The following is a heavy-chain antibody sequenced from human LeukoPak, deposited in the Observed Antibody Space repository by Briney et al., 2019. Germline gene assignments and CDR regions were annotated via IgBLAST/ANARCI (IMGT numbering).Heavy chain of an antibody. CDR2: ITSSSSTI. Sequence: PGGSLRLSCAASGFTFSRYSMNWVRQAPGKGPEWVSYITSSSSTIYYADSVKGRFTISRDNAKNSLYLQMNSLRAEDTAVYYCAKDPYDKSGGYGAFDVWGQGTMVTVA. V-gene: IGHV3-48*01. CDR1: GFTFSRYS. J-gene: IGHJ3*01. D-gene: IGHD3-22*01. CDR3: AKDPYDKSGGYGAFDV.